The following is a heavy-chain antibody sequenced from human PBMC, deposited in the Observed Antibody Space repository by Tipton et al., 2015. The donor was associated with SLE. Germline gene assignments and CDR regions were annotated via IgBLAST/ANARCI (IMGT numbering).Heavy chain of an antibody. CDR3: AKLWDSSSSLFDY. CDR2: ISGSGGST. CDR1: GFTFSSYA. J-gene: IGHJ4*02. Sequence: SLRLSCAASGFTFSSYAMSWVRQAPGKGLEWVSAISGSGGSTYYTDSVKGRFTISRDNSKNTLYLQMNSLRAEDTAVYYCAKLWDSSSSLFDYWGQGTLVTVSS. V-gene: IGHV3-23*01. D-gene: IGHD6-6*01.